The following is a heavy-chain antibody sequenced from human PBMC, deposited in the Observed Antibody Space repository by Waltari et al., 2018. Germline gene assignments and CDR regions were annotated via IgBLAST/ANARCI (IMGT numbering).Heavy chain of an antibody. CDR1: GFTVSRNY. V-gene: IGHV3-53*01. D-gene: IGHD6-13*01. J-gene: IGHJ2*01. CDR2: IYSGGST. CDR3: ARVLVGAGYSSSWYSYWYFDL. Sequence: EVQLVESGGGLIQPGGSLRLSCAASGFTVSRNYMSWVRQAPGKGLEWASVIYSGGSTYYADSVKGRFTISRDNSKNTLYLQMNSLRAEDTAVYYCARVLVGAGYSSSWYSYWYFDLWGRGTLVTVSS.